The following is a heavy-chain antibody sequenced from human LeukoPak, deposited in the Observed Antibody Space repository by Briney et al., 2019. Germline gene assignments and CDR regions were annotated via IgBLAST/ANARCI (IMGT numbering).Heavy chain of an antibody. J-gene: IGHJ5*02. V-gene: IGHV4-59*01. CDR3: ARVSGSPDWFDP. CDR1: GGSISSYY. Sequence: PSETLSLTCTVSGGSISSYYWSWIRQPPGKGLEWIGYIYYSGSTNYNPSLKSRVTISVDTSKNQFSLKLSSVTAADTAVNYCARVSGSPDWFDPWGQGTLVTVSS. CDR2: IYYSGST. D-gene: IGHD2-15*01.